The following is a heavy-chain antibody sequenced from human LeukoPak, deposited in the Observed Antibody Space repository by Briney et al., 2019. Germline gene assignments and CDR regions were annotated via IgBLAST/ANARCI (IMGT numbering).Heavy chain of an antibody. CDR3: ARESAGSYFGIYYYYMDV. CDR1: GGSISSSSYY. Sequence: KSSETLSLTCTVSGGSISSSSYYWSWIRQPPGKGLEWIGYIYYSGSTNYNPSLKSRVTISVDTSKNQFSLKLSTVTAADTAVYYCARESAGSYFGIYYYYMDVWGKGTTVTISS. J-gene: IGHJ6*03. D-gene: IGHD1-26*01. V-gene: IGHV4-61*01. CDR2: IYYSGST.